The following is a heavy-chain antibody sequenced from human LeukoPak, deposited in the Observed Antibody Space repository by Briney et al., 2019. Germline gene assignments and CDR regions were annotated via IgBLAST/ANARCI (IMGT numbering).Heavy chain of an antibody. CDR3: ARAGTTGFDY. J-gene: IGHJ4*02. CDR2: ISSSSSYI. V-gene: IGHV3-21*01. D-gene: IGHD1-1*01. CDR1: DGSFTGYL. Sequence: PSETLSLTCAVYDGSFTGYLWNWVRQAPGKGLEWVSSISSSSSYIYYADSVKGRFTISRDNAKNSLYLQMNSLRAEDTAVYYCARAGTTGFDYWGQGTLVTVSS.